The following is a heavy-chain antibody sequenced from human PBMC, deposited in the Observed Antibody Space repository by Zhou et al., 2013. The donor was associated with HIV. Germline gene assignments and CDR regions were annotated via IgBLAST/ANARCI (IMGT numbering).Heavy chain of an antibody. CDR2: IIPIFGAA. D-gene: IGHD6-19*01. CDR1: GYTLTELS. CDR3: ARDTSGWYPLNGYFDY. J-gene: IGHJ4*02. Sequence: QVQLVQSGAEVKKPGASVKVSCKVSGYTLTELSMHWVRQAPGKGLEWMGGIIPIFGAANYAQKFQGRVTITTDESTSTAYMELSSLRSEDXAVYYCARDTSGWYPLNGYFDYWGQGTLVTVSS. V-gene: IGHV1-69*05.